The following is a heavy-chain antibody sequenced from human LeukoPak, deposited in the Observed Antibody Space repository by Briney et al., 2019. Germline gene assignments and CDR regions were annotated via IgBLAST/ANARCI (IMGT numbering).Heavy chain of an antibody. Sequence: GGSLRLSCAASGLPFSSSAMAWVRQAPGKGLEWVSAISGSGGSTYYADSVKGRFTISRDNSKNTLYLQMNSLRAEDAAVYYCAKESSTSCYDALDYWGQGTLVTASS. CDR1: GLPFSSSA. CDR2: ISGSGGST. J-gene: IGHJ4*02. CDR3: AKESSTSCYDALDY. D-gene: IGHD2-2*01. V-gene: IGHV3-23*01.